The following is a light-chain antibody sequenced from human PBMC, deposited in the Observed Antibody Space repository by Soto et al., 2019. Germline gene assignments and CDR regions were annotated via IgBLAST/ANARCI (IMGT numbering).Light chain of an antibody. CDR1: QGISSY. CDR3: QQYYSYPIT. J-gene: IGKJ5*01. V-gene: IGKV1-8*01. CDR2: AAS. Sequence: AIRMTQSPSSFSACTGDRVTITCLASQGISSYLAWYQQKPGKAPKLLIYAASTLQSGVPSRFSGSGSGTDFTLTISCLQSEDFATYYCQQYYSYPITFGQGTRLQIK.